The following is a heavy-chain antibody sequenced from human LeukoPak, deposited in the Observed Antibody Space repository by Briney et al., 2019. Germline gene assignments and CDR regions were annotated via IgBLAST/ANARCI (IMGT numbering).Heavy chain of an antibody. D-gene: IGHD3-3*01. Sequence: SETLSLTCTVSGGSISTYYWSWIRQAPGKGLEWIGYVYYSGSTEYDPSLKSRVTISVDTSKNQFSLKMNSVTAADTAVYYCARGSDFWSGYSFDDWGQGTLVTVSS. CDR3: ARGSDFWSGYSFDD. CDR2: VYYSGST. J-gene: IGHJ4*02. V-gene: IGHV4-59*01. CDR1: GGSISTYY.